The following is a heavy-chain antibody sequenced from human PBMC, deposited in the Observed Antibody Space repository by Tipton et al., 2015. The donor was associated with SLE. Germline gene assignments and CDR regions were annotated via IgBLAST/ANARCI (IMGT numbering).Heavy chain of an antibody. J-gene: IGHJ4*02. V-gene: IGHV1-2*06. CDR3: AKGRREESLLGAVDH. CDR2: INPNNGGT. Sequence: QLVQSGAEVKKPGASVKVSCKASGYTFTGYYMHWVRLVRGQGLEWMGRINPNNGGTFYAHKFQGRVTMTRDTSITTAYMELSRLTSGDTALYYCAKGRREESLLGAVDHWGQGTLVTVSS. CDR1: GYTFTGYY. D-gene: IGHD3-16*01.